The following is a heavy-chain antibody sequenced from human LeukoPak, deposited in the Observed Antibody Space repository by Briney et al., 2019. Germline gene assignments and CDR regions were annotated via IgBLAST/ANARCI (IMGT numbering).Heavy chain of an antibody. CDR3: AKASGGSYLNWFDP. J-gene: IGHJ5*02. D-gene: IGHD1-26*01. V-gene: IGHV3-30*18. CDR1: GFTFSSYG. CDR2: ISYDGSNK. Sequence: GGSLRLSCAASGFTFSSYGMHWVRQAPGKGLEWVAVISYDGSNKYCADSVKGRFTISRDNSKNTLYLQMNSLRAEDTAVYYCAKASGGSYLNWFDPWGQGTLVTVSS.